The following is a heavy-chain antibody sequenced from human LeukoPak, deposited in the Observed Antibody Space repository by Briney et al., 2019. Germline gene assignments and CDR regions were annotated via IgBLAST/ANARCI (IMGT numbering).Heavy chain of an antibody. CDR3: ARDWGSSSWYRYFDY. D-gene: IGHD6-13*01. J-gene: IGHJ4*02. V-gene: IGHV4-30-4*08. CDR1: GGSISSGDYY. CDR2: IYYSGST. Sequence: PSQTLSLTCTVSGGSISSGDYYWSWIRQPPGKGLEWIGYIYYSGSTYYNPSLKSRVTISVDTSKIQFSLKLSSVTAADTAVYYCARDWGSSSWYRYFDYWGQGTLVTVSS.